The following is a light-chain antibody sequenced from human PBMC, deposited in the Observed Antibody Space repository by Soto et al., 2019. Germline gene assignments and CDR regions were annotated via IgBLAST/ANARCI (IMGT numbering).Light chain of an antibody. CDR3: QQYGSSPYT. CDR2: GAS. Sequence: EIALKQSPGTLSLSPGERATLSSRASQIVSTSYLAWYQQNPGQAPRLLIYGASSRATRIPDGFSGSGSGTDFTLTISRLEPEDLAVYYCQQYGSSPYTFGQGTKLEIK. J-gene: IGKJ2*01. V-gene: IGKV3-20*01. CDR1: QIVSTSY.